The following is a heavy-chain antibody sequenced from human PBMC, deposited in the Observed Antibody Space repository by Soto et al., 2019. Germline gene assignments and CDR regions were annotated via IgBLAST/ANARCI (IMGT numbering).Heavy chain of an antibody. J-gene: IGHJ6*02. V-gene: IGHV1-18*01. D-gene: IGHD6-13*01. CDR3: ARDGITAAGTMDYYNYYGMDV. Sequence: QGQLVQSGAEVKKPGASVKVSCKTSGYSFTSYGISWVRQAPGQRLEWMAWISAYNGNTDYAQKLQGRVTMTTDTSTSTVNMELRSLRFVDTAVYYCARDGITAAGTMDYYNYYGMDVWGQGTTVTVSS. CDR2: ISAYNGNT. CDR1: GYSFTSYG.